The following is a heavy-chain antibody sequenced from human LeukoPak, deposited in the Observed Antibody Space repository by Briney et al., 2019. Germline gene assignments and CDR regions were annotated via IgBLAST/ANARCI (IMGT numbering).Heavy chain of an antibody. CDR1: GGSISSSSYY. Sequence: SETLSLTCTVSGGSISSSSYYWGWIRQPPGKGLEWIGSIYYSGSTYNSPSLKSRVTISVDTSKNQFSLKLSSVTAADTAVYYCARIAAAGTGGDWFDPWGQGTLVTVSS. D-gene: IGHD6-13*01. J-gene: IGHJ5*02. V-gene: IGHV4-39*01. CDR2: IYYSGST. CDR3: ARIAAAGTGGDWFDP.